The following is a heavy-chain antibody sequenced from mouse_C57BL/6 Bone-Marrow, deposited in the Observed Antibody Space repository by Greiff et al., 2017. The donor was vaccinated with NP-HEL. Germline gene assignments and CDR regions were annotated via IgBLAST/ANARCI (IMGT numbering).Heavy chain of an antibody. CDR2: INPNNGGT. J-gene: IGHJ1*03. CDR3: ARGGWDWYFDV. V-gene: IGHV1-26*01. D-gene: IGHD2-3*01. CDR1: GYTFTDYY. Sequence: EVQLQQSGPELVKPGASVKISCKASGYTFTDYYMNWVKQSHGKSLEWIGDINPNNGGTSYNQKFKGKATLTVDKSSSTAYMELRSLTSEDSAVYYCARGGWDWYFDVWGTGTTVTVSS.